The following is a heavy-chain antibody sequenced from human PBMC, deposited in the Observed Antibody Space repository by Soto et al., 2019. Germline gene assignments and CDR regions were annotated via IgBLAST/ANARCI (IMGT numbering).Heavy chain of an antibody. J-gene: IGHJ4*02. Sequence: GGSLRLSCAASGFTFSAYDMNWVRQAPGKGLEWVSSISSSGDSTYYADSVKGRFTASRDNSKSTLYLQMNTLRVEDTAVYYCAKGSSGSPPSSSLGFWGQGTLVTVSS. V-gene: IGHV3-23*01. CDR2: ISSSGDST. D-gene: IGHD1-26*01. CDR3: AKGSSGSPPSSSLGF. CDR1: GFTFSAYD.